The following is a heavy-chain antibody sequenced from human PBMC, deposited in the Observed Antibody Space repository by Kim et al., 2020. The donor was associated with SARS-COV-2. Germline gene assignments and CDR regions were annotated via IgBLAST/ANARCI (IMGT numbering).Heavy chain of an antibody. Sequence: ASVKVSCEVSGYTLSELSIYWVRQAPGKGLEWMGGFDPEDSETKFAQHFQGRVTMTEDTSTDTPYMELSSLRSEDTAVYYCTTIDYGSASYGNWGQGTLVTVCS. J-gene: IGHJ1*01. CDR3: TTIDYGSASYGN. D-gene: IGHD3-10*01. V-gene: IGHV1-24*01. CDR2: FDPEDSET. CDR1: GYTLSELS.